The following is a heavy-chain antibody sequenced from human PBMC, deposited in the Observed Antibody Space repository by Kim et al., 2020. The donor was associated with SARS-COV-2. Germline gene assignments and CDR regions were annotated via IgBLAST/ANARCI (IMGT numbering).Heavy chain of an antibody. CDR3: AKDAPGLGYGDYLGTFDD. J-gene: IGHJ4*02. CDR1: GFTFSSYA. Sequence: GGSLRLSCAASGFTFSSYAMSWVRQAPGKGLEWVSAISGSGGSTYYADSVKGRFTISRDNSKNTLYLQMNSLRAEDTAVYYGAKDAPGLGYGDYLGTFDDWGKGTLVTVCS. V-gene: IGHV3-23*01. CDR2: ISGSGGST. D-gene: IGHD4-17*01.